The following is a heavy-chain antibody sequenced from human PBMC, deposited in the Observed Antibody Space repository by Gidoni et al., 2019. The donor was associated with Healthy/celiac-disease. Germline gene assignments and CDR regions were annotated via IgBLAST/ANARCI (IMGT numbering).Heavy chain of an antibody. CDR2: ISWNSGSI. CDR1: GFTFDDYA. V-gene: IGHV3-9*01. CDR3: AKDMTFGGATGGFGYGMDV. D-gene: IGHD3-16*01. J-gene: IGHJ6*02. Sequence: EVQLVESGGGLVQPGRSLRLSCAASGFTFDDYAMHWVRQAPGKGLEWVSGISWNSGSIGYADSVKGRFTISRDNAKNSLYLQMNSLRAEDTALYYCAKDMTFGGATGGFGYGMDVWGQGTTVTVSS.